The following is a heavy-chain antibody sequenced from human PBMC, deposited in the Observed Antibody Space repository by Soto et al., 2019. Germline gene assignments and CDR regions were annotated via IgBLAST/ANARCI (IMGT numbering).Heavy chain of an antibody. CDR3: ARDRAYCGGDCYMAPDAFDI. CDR2: INAGNGNT. V-gene: IGHV1-3*01. D-gene: IGHD2-21*01. J-gene: IGHJ3*02. Sequence: ASVKVSCKASGYTFTSYAMHWVRQAPGQRLEWMGWINAGNGNTKYSQKFQGRVTITRDTSASTAYMELSSLRSEDTAVYYCARDRAYCGGDCYMAPDAFDIWGQGTMVTVSS. CDR1: GYTFTSYA.